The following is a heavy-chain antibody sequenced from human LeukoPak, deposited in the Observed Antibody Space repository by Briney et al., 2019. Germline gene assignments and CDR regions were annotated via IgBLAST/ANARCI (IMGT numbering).Heavy chain of an antibody. CDR1: GYTFTSYG. D-gene: IGHD3-22*01. J-gene: IGHJ3*02. CDR2: ISAYNGNT. Sequence: ASVKVSCKASGYTFTSYGISWVRQAPGQGLEWMGWISAYNGNTNYAQKLQGRVTMTTDTSTSTAYMELRGLRSDDTAVYYCARDNYYDSSDDAFDIWGQGTMVTVSS. CDR3: ARDNYYDSSDDAFDI. V-gene: IGHV1-18*01.